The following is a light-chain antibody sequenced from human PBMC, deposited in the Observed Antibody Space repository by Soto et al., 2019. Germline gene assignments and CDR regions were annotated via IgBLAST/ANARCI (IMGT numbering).Light chain of an antibody. J-gene: IGKJ1*01. CDR2: GAF. V-gene: IGKV3-15*01. CDR3: QQYNDWTLT. Sequence: EIVMTQSPVTLSVSPGERVTLSCRASQSVSSNLAWYQQKPGQAPSLLIYGAFTRETGIPARFSGTGSGTECTRTISSLQSEDFALDYCQQYNDWTLTFGQGTKVDIK. CDR1: QSVSSN.